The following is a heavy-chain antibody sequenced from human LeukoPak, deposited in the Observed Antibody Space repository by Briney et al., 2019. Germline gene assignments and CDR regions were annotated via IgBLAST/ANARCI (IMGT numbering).Heavy chain of an antibody. V-gene: IGHV3-23*01. Sequence: GGSLRLSCAASGFIFNNYGLIWVRQAPGKGMEWVSAISNDGGGTTYADFVKGRFTISRDNSRNTLFLQMNSLRGDDTALYYCAKGGSGYFLDLWGQGTLVTVSS. J-gene: IGHJ5*02. CDR3: AKGGSGYFLDL. CDR2: ISNDGGGT. CDR1: GFIFNNYG. D-gene: IGHD3-22*01.